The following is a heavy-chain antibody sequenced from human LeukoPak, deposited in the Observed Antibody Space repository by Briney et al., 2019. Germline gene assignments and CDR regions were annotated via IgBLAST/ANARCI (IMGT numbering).Heavy chain of an antibody. J-gene: IGHJ4*02. V-gene: IGHV3-23*01. CDR3: AKGSGWDNFDY. CDR1: GFTFSSYV. CDR2: ISGSSGST. D-gene: IGHD6-19*01. Sequence: GGSLRLSCAASGFTFSSYVMSWVRQAPGKGLEWVSAISGSSGSTYYADSVKGRFTISRDNSKNTPYLQMNSLTVEDTAVYYCAKGSGWDNFDYWGQGTLVTVSS.